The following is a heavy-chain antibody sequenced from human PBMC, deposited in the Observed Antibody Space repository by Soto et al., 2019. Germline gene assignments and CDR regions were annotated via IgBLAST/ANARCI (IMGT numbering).Heavy chain of an antibody. CDR3: ARNYGHAFDI. CDR1: GGSIRSYY. D-gene: IGHD1-7*01. J-gene: IGHJ3*02. V-gene: IGHV4-59*01. CDR2: IYYSGST. Sequence: QVQLQESGPGLVKPSETLSLTCTVSGGSIRSYYWSWIRQPPGKGLEWIGYIYYSGSTNYNPSLTGRVTISVDTSKNQFSLKLSSVTAAATAVYYCARNYGHAFDIWGQGTMVTVSS.